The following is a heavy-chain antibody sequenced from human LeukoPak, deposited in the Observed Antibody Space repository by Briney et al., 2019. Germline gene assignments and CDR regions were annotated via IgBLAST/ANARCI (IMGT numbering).Heavy chain of an antibody. D-gene: IGHD1-7*01. Sequence: ASVKVSCKASGYTFTGYYMHWVRQAPGQGLEWMGWINPSSGGTNYAQKFQGRVTMTRDTSISTAYMELSRLRSDDTAVYYCARPLSSITGTTSSFDYWGQGTLVTVSS. CDR2: INPSSGGT. CDR1: GYTFTGYY. CDR3: ARPLSSITGTTSSFDY. J-gene: IGHJ4*02. V-gene: IGHV1-2*02.